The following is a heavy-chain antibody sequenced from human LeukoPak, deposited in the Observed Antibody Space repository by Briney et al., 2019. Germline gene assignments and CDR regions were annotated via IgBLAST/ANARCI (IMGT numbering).Heavy chain of an antibody. CDR2: IYTTGNT. J-gene: IGHJ4*02. CDR1: GFTFSSYA. CDR3: ARRAGDYSHPYDY. V-gene: IGHV3-30*14. Sequence: PGRSLRLSCAASGFTFSSYAMHWVRQAPGKGLEWVSFIYTTGNTHNSDSVKGRFTISRDSSKNTLYLQMNSLRAEDTAVYYCARRAGDYSHPYDYWGQGTLVTVSS. D-gene: IGHD3-22*01.